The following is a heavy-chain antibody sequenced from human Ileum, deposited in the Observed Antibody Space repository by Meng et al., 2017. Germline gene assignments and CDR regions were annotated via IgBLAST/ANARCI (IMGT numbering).Heavy chain of an antibody. V-gene: IGHV4-61*01. CDR3: ARFYGSGTFEVHDY. J-gene: IGHJ4*02. CDR2: IHYSGSR. D-gene: IGHD3-10*01. Sequence: QVPLHGSGTRLGRPSETLSLTRNVSGGSVRSASYYWSWIRQPPGKGLEWIGLIHYSGSRNYNPSLKSRVTMSVDTSKNQVSLRLTSVTAADTAVYYCARFYGSGTFEVHDYWGQGTLVTVSS. CDR1: GGSVRSASYY.